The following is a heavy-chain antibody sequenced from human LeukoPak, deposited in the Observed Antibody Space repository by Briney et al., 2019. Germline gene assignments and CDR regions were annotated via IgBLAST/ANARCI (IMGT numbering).Heavy chain of an antibody. V-gene: IGHV4-59*01. CDR2: IYYSGST. CDR1: GGSISSYY. CDR3: ARGGSSGWYNPLDY. D-gene: IGHD6-19*01. Sequence: SETLSLTCTVSGGSISSYYWSWIRQPPGKGLEWIGYIYYSGSTNYNPSLKSRVTISVDTSKNQFSLKLSSVTAADTAVYYCARGGSSGWYNPLDYWGQGTLVTVS. J-gene: IGHJ4*02.